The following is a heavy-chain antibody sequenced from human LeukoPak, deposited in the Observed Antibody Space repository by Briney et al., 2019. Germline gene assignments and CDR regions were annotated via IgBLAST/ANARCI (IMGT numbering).Heavy chain of an antibody. Sequence: SETLSLTCSVSGYSLSSGYYWGWIRQVPGMGLEWIGSIYRSGSTYYSMPLKSRLTMSVDTSKNQFSLKVNSVTAADTAVYYCTRERVNSGYYLDMDVWGKGTMVTVSS. CDR1: GYSLSSGYY. V-gene: IGHV4-38-2*02. J-gene: IGHJ6*03. CDR2: IYRSGST. CDR3: TRERVNSGYYLDMDV. D-gene: IGHD3-3*01.